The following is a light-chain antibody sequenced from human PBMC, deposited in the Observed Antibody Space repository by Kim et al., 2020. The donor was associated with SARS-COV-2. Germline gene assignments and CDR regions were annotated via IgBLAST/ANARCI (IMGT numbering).Light chain of an antibody. CDR2: LNSDASP. CDR1: SGHSSYA. Sequence: QLVLTQSPSASASLGASVKLTCTLRSGHSSYAIAWHQQQPEKGPRYLMKLNSDASPSKTDGIPDRFSGSSPGAERYLTISSLQSEDEADYYCQTWGTHITVVFGGGTQLTVL. V-gene: IGLV4-69*01. J-gene: IGLJ2*01. CDR3: QTWGTHITVV.